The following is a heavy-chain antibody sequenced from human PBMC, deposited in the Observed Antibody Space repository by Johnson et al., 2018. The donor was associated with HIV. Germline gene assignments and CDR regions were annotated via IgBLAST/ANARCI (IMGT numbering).Heavy chain of an antibody. CDR1: GFTFDDYA. D-gene: IGHD3-16*01. CDR3: ARSIITSPVGAFDI. J-gene: IGHJ3*02. Sequence: VQLVESGGGVVQPGGSLRLSCAASGFTFDDYAMHWVRQAPGKGLEWVSGISWNSDDIGYADSVTGRFSISRDNAKNCLYLQMNGLNPEDTALYYCARSIITSPVGAFDIWGQGTMVTVSS. V-gene: IGHV3-9*01. CDR2: ISWNSDDI.